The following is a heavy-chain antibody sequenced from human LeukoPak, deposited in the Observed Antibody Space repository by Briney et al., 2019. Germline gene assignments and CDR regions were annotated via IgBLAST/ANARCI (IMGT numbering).Heavy chain of an antibody. V-gene: IGHV4-39*07. CDR3: ARSGSGWYSLDY. J-gene: IGHJ4*02. Sequence: SETLSLTCTVSGGSISSSSYYWGWIRQPPGKGLEWIGSIYYSGSTYYNPSLKSRVTISVDTSKNQFSLKLSSVTAADTAVYYCARSGSGWYSLDYWGQGTLVTVSS. D-gene: IGHD6-19*01. CDR1: GGSISSSSYY. CDR2: IYYSGST.